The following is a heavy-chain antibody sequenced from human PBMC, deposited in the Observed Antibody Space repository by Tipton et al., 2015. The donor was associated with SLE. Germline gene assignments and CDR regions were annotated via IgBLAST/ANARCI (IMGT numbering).Heavy chain of an antibody. Sequence: SGFTFSSYGMHWVRQAPGKGLEWVAFIRYDGSNKYYADSVKGRFTISRDNSKNTLYLQMNSLRAEDTAVYYCAKARSSGWYWYVDLWGRGTLVTVSS. D-gene: IGHD6-19*01. CDR1: GFTFSSYG. J-gene: IGHJ2*01. CDR3: AKARSSGWYWYVDL. CDR2: IRYDGSNK. V-gene: IGHV3-30*02.